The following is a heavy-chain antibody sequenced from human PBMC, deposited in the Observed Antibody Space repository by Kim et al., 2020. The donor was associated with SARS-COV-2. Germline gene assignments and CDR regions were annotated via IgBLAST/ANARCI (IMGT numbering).Heavy chain of an antibody. Sequence: GGSLRLSCAASGFTFSSYAMSWVRQAPGKGLEWVSGISGGGDTTYYADSVKGRFTLSRDNSKNTVYLQMNSLRAEETAVYYCAKNSGYGPDTAIVKGGLDCWGRGAVVTVSS. CDR1: GFTFSSYA. CDR3: AKNSGYGPDTAIVKGGLDC. J-gene: IGHJ4*02. D-gene: IGHD5-12*01. CDR2: ISGGGDTT. V-gene: IGHV3-23*01.